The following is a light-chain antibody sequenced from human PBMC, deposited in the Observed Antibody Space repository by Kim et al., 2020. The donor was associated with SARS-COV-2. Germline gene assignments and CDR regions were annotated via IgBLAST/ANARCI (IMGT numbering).Light chain of an antibody. CDR2: AAS. J-gene: IGKJ2*03. CDR1: QSITSD. Sequence: DIQMTQSPSSLSASVGGRVTITCRSSQSITSDLGWYQQRPGKAPRSLIFAASSLQRGVPSRFSGSGSGTEFNLTISSLQPEDFATYYGLQYHSYPYSFGQGTKVDIK. V-gene: IGKV1-17*01. CDR3: LQYHSYPYS.